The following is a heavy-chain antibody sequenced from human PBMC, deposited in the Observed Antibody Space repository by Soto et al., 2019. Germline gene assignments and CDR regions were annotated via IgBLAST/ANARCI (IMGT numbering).Heavy chain of an antibody. CDR3: ARPPSSSSPYYYDY. Sequence: QVQLVQSGAEVKKPGASVKLSCKASGYTFTNFGISWMRQAPGQGLEWMGWISAYNTHTNYAQKVQGRVSMTTDTSPSTAYMELGSLRFDDTAVYYCARPPSSSSPYYYDYWCQGTLVIVSS. V-gene: IGHV1-18*04. J-gene: IGHJ4*02. D-gene: IGHD6-13*01. CDR2: ISAYNTHT. CDR1: GYTFTNFG.